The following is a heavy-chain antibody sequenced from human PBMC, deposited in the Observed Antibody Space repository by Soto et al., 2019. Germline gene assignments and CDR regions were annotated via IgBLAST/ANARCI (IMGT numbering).Heavy chain of an antibody. V-gene: IGHV1-18*01. CDR1: GYTFTSYG. Sequence: GASVKVSCKASGYTFTSYGISWVRQAPGQGLEWMGWISAYNGNTNYAQKLQGRVTMTTDTSTSTAYMELRSLRSDDTAVYYCASEGSSSWEDYYYYGMDVWGQGTTVTVSS. J-gene: IGHJ6*02. CDR3: ASEGSSSWEDYYYYGMDV. D-gene: IGHD6-13*01. CDR2: ISAYNGNT.